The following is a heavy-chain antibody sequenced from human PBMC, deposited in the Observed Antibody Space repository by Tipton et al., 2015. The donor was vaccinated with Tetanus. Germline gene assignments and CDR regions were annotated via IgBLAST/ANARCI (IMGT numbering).Heavy chain of an antibody. CDR2: IGGSGGST. V-gene: IGHV3-23*01. CDR1: GFSFRNYA. Sequence: SLRLSCTVPGFSFRNYAMHWVRQAPGKGLEWVATIGGSGGSTYYAESVKGRFTVSRDNPKDTLYLQMNSLSADDTAVHYCAKGSRATLIMRFDSWGQGALVTVSS. D-gene: IGHD3-16*01. J-gene: IGHJ4*02. CDR3: AKGSRATLIMRFDS.